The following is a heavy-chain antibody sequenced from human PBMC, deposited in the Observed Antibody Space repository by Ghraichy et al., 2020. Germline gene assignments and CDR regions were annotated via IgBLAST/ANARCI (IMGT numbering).Heavy chain of an antibody. D-gene: IGHD3-22*01. CDR3: ARDIDYYDSSGYYYPSNFDY. V-gene: IGHV3-21*01. CDR1: GFTFSSYS. J-gene: IGHJ4*02. CDR2: ISSSSSYI. Sequence: GGSLRLSCAASGFTFSSYSMNWVRQAPGKGLEWVSSISSSSSYIYYADLVKGRFTISRDNAKNSLYLQMNSLRAEDTAVYYCARDIDYYDSSGYYYPSNFDYWGQGTLVTVSS.